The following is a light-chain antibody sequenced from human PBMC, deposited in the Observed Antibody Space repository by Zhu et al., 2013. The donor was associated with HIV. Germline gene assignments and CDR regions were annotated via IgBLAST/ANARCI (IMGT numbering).Light chain of an antibody. CDR3: QQYGSSQYS. CDR1: QNVDID. CDR2: HAS. Sequence: EVVLTQSPATLSFSPGERVTLSCRASQNVDIDLGWYQQRPGQAPRLLIYHASRRATGVPDKFSGSGSGTDFTLTISRLEPEDFAVYYCQQYGSSQYSFGQGTKLEIK. V-gene: IGKV3-20*01. J-gene: IGKJ2*03.